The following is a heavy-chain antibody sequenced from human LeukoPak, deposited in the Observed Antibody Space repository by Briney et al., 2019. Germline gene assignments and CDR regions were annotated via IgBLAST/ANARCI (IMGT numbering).Heavy chain of an antibody. J-gene: IGHJ4*02. CDR2: ISWNSGSI. CDR1: GGSISSYY. V-gene: IGHV3-9*01. CDR3: ARGGYFDISGYPNFEY. D-gene: IGHD3-22*01. Sequence: LSLTCTVSGGSISSYYWSWIRQPPGKGLEWVSGISWNSGSIGYADSVKGRFTISRDNAKNSLYLQMNSLRAEDTALYHCARGGYFDISGYPNFEYWGQGTLVTVSS.